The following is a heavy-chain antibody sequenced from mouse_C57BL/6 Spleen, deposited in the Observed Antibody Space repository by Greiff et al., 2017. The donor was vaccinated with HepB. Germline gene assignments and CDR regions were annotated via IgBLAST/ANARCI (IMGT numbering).Heavy chain of an antibody. Sequence: QVQLQQSGAELVKPGASVKISCKASGYAFSSYWMNWVKQRPGKGLEWIGQIYPGDGDTNYNGKFKGKATLTADKSSSTAYMQLSSLTSEDSAVYFCARRDSSGYYFDYWGQGTTLTVSS. D-gene: IGHD3-2*02. V-gene: IGHV1-80*01. J-gene: IGHJ2*01. CDR1: GYAFSSYW. CDR3: ARRDSSGYYFDY. CDR2: IYPGDGDT.